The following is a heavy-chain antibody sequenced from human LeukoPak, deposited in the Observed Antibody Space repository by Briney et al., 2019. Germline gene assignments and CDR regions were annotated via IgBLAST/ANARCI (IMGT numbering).Heavy chain of an antibody. J-gene: IGHJ3*02. CDR2: ISAYNRNT. CDR1: GYTFTSYG. CDR3: ARDRLSHDFWESKAFDI. D-gene: IGHD3-3*01. V-gene: IGHV1-18*04. Sequence: ASVKVSCKASGYTFTSYGISWVRQAPGQGLEGMGWISAYNRNTNYAQKLQGRVTMTTDTSTSTAYMELRSLRSDDTAVYYCARDRLSHDFWESKAFDIWGQGTMVTVSS.